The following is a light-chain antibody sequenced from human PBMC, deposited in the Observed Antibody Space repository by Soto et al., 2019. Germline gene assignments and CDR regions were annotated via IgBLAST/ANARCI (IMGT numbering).Light chain of an antibody. V-gene: IGKV3-11*01. Sequence: EIVMTQSPATLSVSPGERVTLHCRASQSVTSNLAWYQHKPGQSPRLLIYRASARATGVPDRFRGSGSGTNFTLTIASLEPEDFAVYYCQQRSNWPYLTFGGGTRV. CDR1: QSVTSN. J-gene: IGKJ4*01. CDR2: RAS. CDR3: QQRSNWPYLT.